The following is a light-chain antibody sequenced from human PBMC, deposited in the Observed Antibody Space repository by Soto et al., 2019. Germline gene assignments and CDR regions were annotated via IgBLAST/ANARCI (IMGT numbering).Light chain of an antibody. Sequence: DIQVTQSPSFLSASVGDRVTITCRASQGISSYLAWYQQKPGKAPNLLIHTASTLQSGVPSRFSGSGSGTEVALTISSLQPEDFATYYCQQRNSYPITFGQGTRLEIK. CDR2: TAS. CDR1: QGISSY. CDR3: QQRNSYPIT. V-gene: IGKV1-9*01. J-gene: IGKJ5*01.